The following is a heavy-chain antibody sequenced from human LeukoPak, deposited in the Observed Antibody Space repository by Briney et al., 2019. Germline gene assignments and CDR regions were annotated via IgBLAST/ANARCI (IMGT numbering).Heavy chain of an antibody. D-gene: IGHD2-15*01. CDR2: INPNSGGT. J-gene: IGHJ4*02. V-gene: IGHV1-2*02. CDR3: ARASVGYCSGGSCYPGVY. CDR1: GYTFTGYY. Sequence: ASVKVSCKASGYTFTGYYMHWVRQAPGQGLERMGWINPNSGGTNYAQKFQGRVTMTRDASISTAYTELSRLRSDDTAVYYCARASVGYCSGGSCYPGVYWGQGTLVTVSS.